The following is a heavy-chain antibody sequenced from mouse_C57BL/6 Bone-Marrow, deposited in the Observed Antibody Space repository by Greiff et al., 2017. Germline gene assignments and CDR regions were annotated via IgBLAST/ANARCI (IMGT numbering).Heavy chain of an antibody. CDR3: ARSYVAMDY. Sequence: QVQLQQSGPELVKPGASVKISCKASGYAFSSSWMNWVKQRPGKGLEWIGRIYPGDGDTNYNVKFKGKATLTADKSSSTAYMQLSSLTSEDSAVYFCARSYVAMDYWGQGTSVTVSS. J-gene: IGHJ4*01. D-gene: IGHD6-5*01. CDR2: IYPGDGDT. CDR1: GYAFSSSW. V-gene: IGHV1-82*01.